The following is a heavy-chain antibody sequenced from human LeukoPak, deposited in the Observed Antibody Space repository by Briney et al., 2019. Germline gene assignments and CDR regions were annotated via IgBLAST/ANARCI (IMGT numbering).Heavy chain of an antibody. Sequence: PGGSLRLSCAASGFTFSRYWMSWVRQAPGKGLEWVANIKEDGSEKKYVDSVKGRFTISRDNAKNSVYLQMNSLRVEDTAVYYCARDLHFRVYDSSIYYPYWGQGTLVTVSS. V-gene: IGHV3-7*01. CDR3: ARDLHFRVYDSSIYYPY. CDR2: IKEDGSEK. CDR1: GFTFSRYW. D-gene: IGHD3-22*01. J-gene: IGHJ4*02.